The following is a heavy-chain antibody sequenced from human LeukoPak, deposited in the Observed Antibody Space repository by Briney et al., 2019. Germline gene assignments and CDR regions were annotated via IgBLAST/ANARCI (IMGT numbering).Heavy chain of an antibody. CDR1: GFSFSSYW. Sequence: GGSLRLSCEASGFSFSSYWMSWVRQAPGKGLEWVANVKQDGSEKYYVDSVKGRFTISRDKAKNSLYLQMNSLRAEDTAVYYCARGRGDSSSWYFDYWGQGTLVTVSS. J-gene: IGHJ4*02. V-gene: IGHV3-7*01. D-gene: IGHD6-13*01. CDR3: ARGRGDSSSWYFDY. CDR2: VKQDGSEK.